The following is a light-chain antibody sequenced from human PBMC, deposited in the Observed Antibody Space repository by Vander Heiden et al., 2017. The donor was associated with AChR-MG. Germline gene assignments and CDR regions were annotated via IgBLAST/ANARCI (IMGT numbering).Light chain of an antibody. CDR3: CSYGGSYTVV. J-gene: IGLJ2*01. V-gene: IGLV2-11*01. CDR2: DVT. CDR1: SSDVDGYRS. Sequence: HSALTQPRAVAGSPGTSGTLSCTGTSSDVDGYRSVSWARKHPGKAPTLMIFDVTTRRPGVTERFSGSTTDNTASLTISGLQAEDEDDYYCCSYGGSYTVVFGGGTKLTVL.